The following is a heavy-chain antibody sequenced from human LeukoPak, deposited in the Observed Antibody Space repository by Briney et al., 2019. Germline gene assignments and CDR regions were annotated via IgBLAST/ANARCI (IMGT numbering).Heavy chain of an antibody. CDR3: ARDLSGVTGYTYGRGIDY. D-gene: IGHD5-18*01. CDR2: IKKDGSEK. Sequence: QPGGSLRLSCAASGFTFSSYWMSWVRQAPGKGLGWVANIKKDGSEKYYVDSVKGRFTISRDNAKTSLYLQMNSLRAGDTAVYYCARDLSGVTGYTYGRGIDYWGQGTLVTVSS. V-gene: IGHV3-7*01. J-gene: IGHJ4*02. CDR1: GFTFSSYW.